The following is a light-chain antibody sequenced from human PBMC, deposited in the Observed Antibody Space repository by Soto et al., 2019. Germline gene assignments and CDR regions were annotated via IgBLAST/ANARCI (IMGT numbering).Light chain of an antibody. J-gene: IGLJ2*01. CDR3: SSWTSTTLVI. CDR2: DVS. V-gene: IGLV2-14*01. Sequence: QSALTQPASGSGAPGQSITISCTGSSGDIGDYKYVSWYKQHPGKAPKLMMYDVSNRPSGVSNRFPASKSGNTASLTISGLQAEDEDDYYCSSWTSTTLVIFGAGTTVTVL. CDR1: SGDIGDYKY.